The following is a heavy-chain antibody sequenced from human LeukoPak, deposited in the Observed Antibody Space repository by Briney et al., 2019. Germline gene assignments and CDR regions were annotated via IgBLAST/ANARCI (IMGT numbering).Heavy chain of an antibody. V-gene: IGHV3-23*01. CDR3: ARDVLRDGYNFYYFDY. CDR2: ISGSGGST. D-gene: IGHD5-24*01. Sequence: GGSLRLSCAASGFTFSSYAMSWVRQAPGKGLEWVSAISGSGGSTYYADSVKGRFTISRDNSKNTLYLQMNSLRAEDTAVYYCARDVLRDGYNFYYFDYWGQGTLVTVSS. J-gene: IGHJ4*02. CDR1: GFTFSSYA.